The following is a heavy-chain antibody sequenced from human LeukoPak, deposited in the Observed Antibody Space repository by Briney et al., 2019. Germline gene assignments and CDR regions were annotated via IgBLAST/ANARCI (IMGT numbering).Heavy chain of an antibody. V-gene: IGHV3-21*01. CDR2: ISSSSSYI. CDR1: GFTFSSYS. D-gene: IGHD3-22*01. CDR3: ARVRGGFYYDY. Sequence: GGSLRLSCAASGFTFSSYSMNWVRQAPGKGLEWVSSISSSSSYIYYADSVKGRFTISRDNAKNSLYLQMSSLRDEDTAVYYCARVRGGFYYDYWGQGTLVTVSS. J-gene: IGHJ4*02.